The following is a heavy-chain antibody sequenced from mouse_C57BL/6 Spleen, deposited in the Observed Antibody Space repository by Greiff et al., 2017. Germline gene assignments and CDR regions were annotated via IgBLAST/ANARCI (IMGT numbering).Heavy chain of an antibody. CDR3: ARVGLSGFAY. CDR1: GFTFSSYA. CDR2: ISDGGSYT. Sequence: EVQGVESGGGLVKPGGSLKLSCAASGFTFSSYAMSWVRQTPEKRLEWVATISDGGSYTYYPDNLKGRFTISRDNAKNNLYLQMSHLKSEDTAMYYCARVGLSGFAYWGQGTLVTVSA. J-gene: IGHJ3*01. V-gene: IGHV5-4*01.